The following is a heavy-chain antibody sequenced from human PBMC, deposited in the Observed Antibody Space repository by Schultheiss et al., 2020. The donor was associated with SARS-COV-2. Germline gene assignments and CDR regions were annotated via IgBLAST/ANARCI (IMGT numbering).Heavy chain of an antibody. CDR2: ISYDGSNK. J-gene: IGHJ6*02. Sequence: GGSLRLSCAASGFTFSSYAMHWVRQAPGKGLEWVAVISYDGSNKYYADSVKGRFTISRDNSKNTLYLQMNSLRVEDTAVYYCARGKVGDYGPGMDVWGQGTTVTVSS. V-gene: IGHV3-30*07. D-gene: IGHD4-17*01. CDR3: ARGKVGDYGPGMDV. CDR1: GFTFSSYA.